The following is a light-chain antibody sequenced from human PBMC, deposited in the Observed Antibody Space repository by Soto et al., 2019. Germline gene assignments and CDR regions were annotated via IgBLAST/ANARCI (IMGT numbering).Light chain of an antibody. J-gene: IGKJ1*01. CDR1: QGISSY. CDR3: KQYYSYPRT. CDR2: AAY. V-gene: IGKV1-8*01. Sequence: AIRMTQSPSSLSASTGDRGTITCRASQGISSYLAWYQQKPGKAHKLLIYAAYTLQSGVQSRFSGSGSGTDFTLTIRCLQSEDFATYYCKQYYSYPRTFGQGTKVDIK.